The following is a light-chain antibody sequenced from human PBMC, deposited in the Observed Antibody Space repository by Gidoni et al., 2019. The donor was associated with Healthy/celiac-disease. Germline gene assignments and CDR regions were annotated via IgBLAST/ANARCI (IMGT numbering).Light chain of an antibody. J-gene: IGKJ4*01. CDR3: QQYDNLPLT. CDR2: DAS. V-gene: IGKV1-33*01. CDR1: QDISNY. Sequence: TLPPSSLSASVGDRVTITCQASQDISNYLNWYQQKPGKAPKLLIYDASNVETGVPSRFSGSGSGTDFTFTISSLQPEDIATYYCQQYDNLPLTFGGXTKVEIK.